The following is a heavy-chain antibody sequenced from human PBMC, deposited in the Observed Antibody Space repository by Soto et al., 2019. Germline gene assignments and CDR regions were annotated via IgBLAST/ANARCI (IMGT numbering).Heavy chain of an antibody. CDR2: IHWDDDK. CDR1: VFSLSTSGVG. Sequence: QITLKESGPTLVKPTQTLTLTCTVSVFSLSTSGVGVGWIRQPPGKALEWLALIHWDDDKRYSPSLKNRLTITKHTSKNQVVLTMNNMDPVDTATYYCAHRIAAAPHPNNNWFDPWGQGTLVTVSS. CDR3: AHRIAAAPHPNNNWFDP. J-gene: IGHJ5*02. V-gene: IGHV2-5*02. D-gene: IGHD6-13*01.